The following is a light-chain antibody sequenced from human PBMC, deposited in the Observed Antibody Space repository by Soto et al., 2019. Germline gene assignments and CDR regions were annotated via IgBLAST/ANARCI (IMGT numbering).Light chain of an antibody. CDR1: SANIGAAYN. J-gene: IGLJ1*01. CDR2: GNN. V-gene: IGLV1-40*01. CDR3: QSYDSTLSGYV. Sequence: SALAQPPSVSGAPGQRVPISCTGSSANIGAAYNVDWYQQLPGTAPKLLIYGNNNRPSGVPARFSGSKSGTSASLAIAGLQAEAEGDYYCQSYDSTLSGYVFGTGTKVTVL.